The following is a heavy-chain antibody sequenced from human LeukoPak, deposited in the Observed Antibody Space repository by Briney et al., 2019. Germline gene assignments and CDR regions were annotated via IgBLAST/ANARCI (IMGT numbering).Heavy chain of an antibody. CDR3: ARGGGTRPYYYYYYGMDV. CDR2: INHSGST. V-gene: IGHV4-34*01. J-gene: IGHJ6*02. Sequence: SETLSLTCAVYGGSFSGYYWSWIRQPPGKGLEWIGEINHSGSTNYNPSLKSRVTISVDTSKNQFSLKLGSVTAADTAVYYCARGGGTRPYYYYYYGMDVWGQGTTVTVSS. D-gene: IGHD1-1*01. CDR1: GGSFSGYY.